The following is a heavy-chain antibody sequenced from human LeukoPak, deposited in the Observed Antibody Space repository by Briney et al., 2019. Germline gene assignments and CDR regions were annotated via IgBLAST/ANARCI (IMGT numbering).Heavy chain of an antibody. D-gene: IGHD3-22*01. Sequence: PSQTLSLTCTVSGGSISSGDYYWSWIRRPPGKGLEWIAYMYYSGSTYYNPSLKSRVTMSADTSKNQLSLKLSSVTAADTAVYYCARLYYYDSRIDPWGQGILVTVSS. CDR2: MYYSGST. CDR3: ARLYYYDSRIDP. J-gene: IGHJ5*02. V-gene: IGHV4-30-4*01. CDR1: GGSISSGDYY.